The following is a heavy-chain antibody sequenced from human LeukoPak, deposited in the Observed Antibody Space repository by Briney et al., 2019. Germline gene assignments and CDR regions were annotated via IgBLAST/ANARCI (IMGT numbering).Heavy chain of an antibody. Sequence: PGGSLRLSCAASGFTFSSYWMSWVGQAPGKGLEWVANIKQDGSEKYYVDSVKGRFTISRDNAKNSLYLQMNSLRAEDTAVYYCAREPPDTAMVNFWGNFDYWGQGTLVTVSS. D-gene: IGHD5-18*01. CDR1: GFTFSSYW. J-gene: IGHJ4*02. CDR2: IKQDGSEK. V-gene: IGHV3-7*01. CDR3: AREPPDTAMVNFWGNFDY.